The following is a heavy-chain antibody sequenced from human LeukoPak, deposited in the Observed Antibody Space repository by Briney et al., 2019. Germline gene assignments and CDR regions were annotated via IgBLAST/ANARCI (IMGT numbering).Heavy chain of an antibody. CDR1: GYSISSGYY. V-gene: IGHV4-38-2*02. CDR2: IYHSWGT. J-gene: IGHJ4*01. D-gene: IGHD1-14*01. CDR3: ARQSRKTAIFDS. Sequence: SETLSLTCTVSGYSISSGYYLGLVRQPPGKGLEGIGRIYHSWGTYYNPALKSRVTISVDKSKHQFSLKPSSVTAADTAVYYCARQSRKTAIFDSWGHGPLVPVSS.